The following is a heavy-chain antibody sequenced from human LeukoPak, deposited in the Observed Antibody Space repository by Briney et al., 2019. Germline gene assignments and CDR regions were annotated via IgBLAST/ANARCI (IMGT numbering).Heavy chain of an antibody. J-gene: IGHJ4*02. Sequence: PSETLSLTCTVSGGSINTFYWSWIRQTPGKGLEWIGYIYNTGTTKYNPPLKSRAAMSMDTSKNQFSLKLSSVTTADTAIYYCARDGRLDYWGQGTLVTVSS. V-gene: IGHV4-59*01. CDR2: IYNTGTT. CDR1: GGSINTFY. CDR3: ARDGRLDY.